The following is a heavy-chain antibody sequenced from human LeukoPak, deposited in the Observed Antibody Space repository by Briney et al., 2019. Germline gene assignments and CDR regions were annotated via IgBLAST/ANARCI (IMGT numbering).Heavy chain of an antibody. CDR2: INPDSGGT. V-gene: IGHV1-2*02. D-gene: IGHD1-26*01. CDR1: GYTFTGYY. J-gene: IGHJ4*02. Sequence: ASVKVSCKASGYTFTGYYMHWVRQAPGQGLEWMGWINPDSGGTNYAQKFQGRVTMTRDTSISTAYMELSRLRSDDTAVYYCARDTGGSYDFDYWGQGTLVTVSS. CDR3: ARDTGGSYDFDY.